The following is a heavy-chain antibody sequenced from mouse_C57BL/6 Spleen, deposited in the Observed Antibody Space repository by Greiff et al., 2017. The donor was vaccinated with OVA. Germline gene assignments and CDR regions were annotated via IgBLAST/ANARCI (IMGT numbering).Heavy chain of an antibody. D-gene: IGHD2-3*01. Sequence: VQLQQSGPELVKPGASVKISCKASGYTFTDYYMNWVKQSHGKSLEWIGDINPNNGGTSYNQKFKGKATLTVDKSSSTAYMELRSLTSEDSAVYYCARLSMTYDGYYDAYWGQGTLVTVSA. J-gene: IGHJ3*01. CDR1: GYTFTDYY. V-gene: IGHV1-26*01. CDR3: ARLSMTYDGYYDAY. CDR2: INPNNGGT.